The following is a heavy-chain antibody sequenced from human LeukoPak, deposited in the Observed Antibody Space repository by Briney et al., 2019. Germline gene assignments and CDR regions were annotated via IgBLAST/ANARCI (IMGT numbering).Heavy chain of an antibody. D-gene: IGHD4-23*01. CDR1: GFTFSSYS. J-gene: IGHJ4*02. Sequence: GGSLRLSCAASGFTFSSYSMNWVRQAPGKGLEWVSSISSSSSYIYYADSVKGRFTISRDNAKNSLYLQMNSLRAEDTAVYYCASQAYGGNCLGYWGQGTLVTVSS. V-gene: IGHV3-21*04. CDR3: ASQAYGGNCLGY. CDR2: ISSSSSYI.